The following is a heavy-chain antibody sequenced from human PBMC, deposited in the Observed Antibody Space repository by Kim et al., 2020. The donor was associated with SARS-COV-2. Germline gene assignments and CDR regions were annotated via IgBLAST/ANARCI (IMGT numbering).Heavy chain of an antibody. D-gene: IGHD6-19*01. Sequence: SVKVSCKASGGTFSSYAISWVRQAPGQGLEWMGGIIPIFGTANYAQKFQGRVTITADKSTSTAYMELSSLRSEDTAVYYCARGQWLANTLTYYYYGMDVWGQGTTVTVSS. CDR1: GGTFSSYA. CDR3: ARGQWLANTLTYYYYGMDV. J-gene: IGHJ6*02. V-gene: IGHV1-69*06. CDR2: IIPIFGTA.